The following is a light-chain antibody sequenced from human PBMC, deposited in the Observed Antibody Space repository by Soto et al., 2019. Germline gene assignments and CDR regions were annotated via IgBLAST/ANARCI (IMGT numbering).Light chain of an antibody. CDR3: RQYGSSPMYT. CDR2: GAF. J-gene: IGKJ2*01. V-gene: IGKV3-20*01. Sequence: EIVLTQSPGTLSLSPGERATLSCRASQSVSSAHLAWYQQKPGQAPRLLIYGAFSRATGIPDRFSGSGSGTDFTLTISRLEPEDFAVYDCRQYGSSPMYTFGQGTKLEIK. CDR1: QSVSSAH.